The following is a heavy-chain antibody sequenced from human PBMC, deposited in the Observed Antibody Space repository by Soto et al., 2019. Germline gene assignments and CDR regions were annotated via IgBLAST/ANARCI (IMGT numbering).Heavy chain of an antibody. CDR3: ARMFHCSGGAYPFDY. J-gene: IGHJ4*02. Sequence: SGPTLVNPTQTLTLTCTFSGFSLSTSGMRVSWIRQPPGKALEWLARIDWDDDKFYNTSLKTRLTISKDSSKNQVVLTMTNMDPVDTATYYCARMFHCSGGAYPFDYWGQGALVTVSS. CDR1: GFSLSTSGMR. D-gene: IGHD2-15*01. V-gene: IGHV2-70*04. CDR2: IDWDDDK.